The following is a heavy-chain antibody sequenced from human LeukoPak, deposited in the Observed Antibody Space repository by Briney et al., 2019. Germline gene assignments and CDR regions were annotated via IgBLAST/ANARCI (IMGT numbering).Heavy chain of an antibody. J-gene: IGHJ5*02. D-gene: IGHD1-26*01. CDR1: GYTFTSYY. Sequence: ASVKVSCKASGYTFTSYYMHWVRQSPGQGLEWMGIINPSGGSTSYAQKFQGRVTMTRDTSTSTVYMELSSLRSEDTAVYYCARRGGSRPGWFDPWGQGTLVTVSS. CDR2: INPSGGST. V-gene: IGHV1-46*03. CDR3: ARRGGSRPGWFDP.